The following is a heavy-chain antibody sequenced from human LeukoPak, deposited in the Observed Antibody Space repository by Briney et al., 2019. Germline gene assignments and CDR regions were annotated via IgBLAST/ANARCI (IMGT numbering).Heavy chain of an antibody. CDR1: DGSISSYY. Sequence: PSETLSLTCTVSDGSISSYYWSWIRQPPGKGLEWIGYIYYSGSTNYNPSLKSRVTISVDTSKNQFSLKLSSVTAADTAVYYCARTYCGGDCRGYYYHYYMDVRGKGTTVTISS. D-gene: IGHD2-21*02. CDR3: ARTYCGGDCRGYYYHYYMDV. J-gene: IGHJ6*03. V-gene: IGHV4-59*08. CDR2: IYYSGST.